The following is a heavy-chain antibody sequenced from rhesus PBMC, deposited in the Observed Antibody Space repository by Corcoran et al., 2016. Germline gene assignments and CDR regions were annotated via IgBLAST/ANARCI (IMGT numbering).Heavy chain of an antibody. Sequence: EVQLVESGGGLVQPGGSLRLPCAASGFTFSSYGMRWVRHAPGKGLERVSYISEGGRSTYSSVSGTGRFTLCDDIYKHPLSLQMHILSAEDTAVYYCAAIAAAGLFPFYVDYWGQGVLFTVSS. CDR1: GFTFSSYG. J-gene: IGHJ4*01. V-gene: IGHV3S5*01. CDR2: ISEGGRST. CDR3: AAIAAAGLFPFYVDY. D-gene: IGHD6S26*01.